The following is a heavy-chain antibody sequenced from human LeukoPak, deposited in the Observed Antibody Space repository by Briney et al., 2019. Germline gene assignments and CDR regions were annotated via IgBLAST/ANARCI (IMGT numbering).Heavy chain of an antibody. V-gene: IGHV3-66*01. Sequence: GQSLRLSCAVSGFIVGVTSMSWIRQAPGKGLEWVSRLYSVGSTYYADSVKGRFSFSRDHSNNTLYLQMNSLRVEDTAVYYCARDFARSQHSTPLAFDLWGQGTLVIVSS. CDR2: LYSVGST. D-gene: IGHD2-15*01. CDR1: GFIVGVTS. J-gene: IGHJ4*02. CDR3: ARDFARSQHSTPLAFDL.